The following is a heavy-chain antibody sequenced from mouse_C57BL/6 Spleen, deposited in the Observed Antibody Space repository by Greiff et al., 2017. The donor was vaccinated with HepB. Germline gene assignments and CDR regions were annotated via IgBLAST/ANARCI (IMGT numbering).Heavy chain of an antibody. D-gene: IGHD3-3*01. CDR3: ARRRDPFDY. Sequence: VHVKQSGPELVKPGASVKMSCKASGYTFTDYNMHWVKQSHGKSLEWIGYINPNNGGTSYNQKFKGKATLTVNKSSSTAYMELRSLTSEDSAVYYCARRRDPFDYWGQGTTLTVSS. J-gene: IGHJ2*01. CDR1: GYTFTDYN. V-gene: IGHV1-22*01. CDR2: INPNNGGT.